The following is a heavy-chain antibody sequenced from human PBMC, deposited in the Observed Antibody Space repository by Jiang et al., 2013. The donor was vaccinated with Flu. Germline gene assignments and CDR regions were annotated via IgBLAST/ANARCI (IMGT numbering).Heavy chain of an antibody. CDR1: GGSINSHY. V-gene: IGHV4-4*09. J-gene: IGHJ6*03. CDR3: ARDLHDYFDVDLHYYYYMDV. CDR2: IHSTGST. Sequence: QLVESGPGMVKASETLSLTCTVSGGSINSHYWSWIRQPPGKRLEWIGYIHSTGSTNYNPSLRSRVTISVDTSKNQFSLKLISVTAADTAVYYCARDLHDYFDVDLHYYYYMDVWGKGTTVTVSS. D-gene: IGHD3-9*01.